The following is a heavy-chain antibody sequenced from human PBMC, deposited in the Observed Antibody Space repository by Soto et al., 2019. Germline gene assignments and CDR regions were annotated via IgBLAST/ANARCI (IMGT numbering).Heavy chain of an antibody. CDR2: MNPGSGDT. CDR1: GYSFTNND. CDR3: ARMASFVSLNWFYP. J-gene: IGHJ5*02. V-gene: IGHV1-8*01. Sequence: QVMLVPSGAEVREPGASVKVSCKASGYSFTNNDVSWVRLATGQGLAWMGWMNPGSGDTGYAQKFQGRVTMTRDISTATAYMELSSLRSDDTAIYYCARMASFVSLNWFYPWGQGTLVTVSS. D-gene: IGHD3-16*01.